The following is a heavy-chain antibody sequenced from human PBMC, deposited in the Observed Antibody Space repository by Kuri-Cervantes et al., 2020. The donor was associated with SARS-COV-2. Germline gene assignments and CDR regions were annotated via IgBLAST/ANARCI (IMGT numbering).Heavy chain of an antibody. J-gene: IGHJ4*02. CDR3: VKGSAASRPYYFDP. Sequence: GGSLRLSCAASGFTFSSYEMNWVRQAPGKGLEWVSYISSSGSTIYYADSVKGRFTISRDNSKTTLFLQMNSLRAEDTAVYHCVKGSAASRPYYFDPWGQGTLVTVSS. V-gene: IGHV3-48*03. CDR1: GFTFSSYE. D-gene: IGHD3-10*01. CDR2: ISSSGSTI.